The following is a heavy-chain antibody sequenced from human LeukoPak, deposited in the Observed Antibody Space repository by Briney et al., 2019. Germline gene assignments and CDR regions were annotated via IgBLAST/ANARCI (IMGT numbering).Heavy chain of an antibody. CDR3: AKREAVATMSDFDY. V-gene: IGHV3-23*01. Sequence: PGGSLRLSCAASGFTFSSYAMYWVRQAPGKGLQWVSTISDSGGTSYYADSVKGRFTISRDNSKHMLYLQMNSLRGDDTAVYYCAKREAVATMSDFDYWGQGTLVIVSP. J-gene: IGHJ4*02. D-gene: IGHD6-19*01. CDR1: GFTFSSYA. CDR2: ISDSGGTS.